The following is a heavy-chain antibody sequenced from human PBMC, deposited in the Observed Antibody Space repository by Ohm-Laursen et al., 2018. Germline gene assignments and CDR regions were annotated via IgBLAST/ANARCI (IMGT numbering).Heavy chain of an antibody. CDR3: ARKTDWNHYYFDY. CDR1: GGSISSASYY. V-gene: IGHV4-39*01. J-gene: IGHJ4*02. Sequence: SDTLSLTCTVSGGSISSASYYWGWIRQPPGKGLEWIGSIYYTGSTYFNPSLKSRFTMSFDTPKNQSSLNVSSVTAADTAMYYCARKTDWNHYYFDYWGQGTLVTVSS. D-gene: IGHD1-1*01. CDR2: IYYTGST.